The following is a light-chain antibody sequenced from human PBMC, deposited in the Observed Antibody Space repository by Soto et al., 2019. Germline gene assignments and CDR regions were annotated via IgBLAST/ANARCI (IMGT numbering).Light chain of an antibody. CDR3: QQYYSTPIP. V-gene: IGKV4-1*01. CDR1: QSVLYSSNNKNY. CDR2: WAS. J-gene: IGKJ5*01. Sequence: DIVMTQSPDSLAVSLGERATINCKSSQSVLYSSNNKNYVAWYQQKPGQPPKLLIYWASTRESGVPDRFSGSGSGTDFTLTISSLQAEDVAVYYCQQYYSTPIPFGQGTRLEIK.